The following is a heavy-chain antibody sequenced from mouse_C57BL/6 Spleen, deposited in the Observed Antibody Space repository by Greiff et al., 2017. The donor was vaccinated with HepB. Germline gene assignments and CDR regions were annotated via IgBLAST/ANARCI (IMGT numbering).Heavy chain of an antibody. V-gene: IGHV1-55*01. Sequence: QVQLQQPGAELVQPGASVKLSCKASGYTFTSYWLTWVKQRPGQGLEWIGDIDPGSGSTNYNEKFKSKATLTVDTSSSTAYMQLSSLTSEDSAVYYCAGNWDGYYAMDYWGQGTSVTGSS. J-gene: IGHJ4*01. D-gene: IGHD4-1*01. CDR2: IDPGSGST. CDR1: GYTFTSYW. CDR3: AGNWDGYYAMDY.